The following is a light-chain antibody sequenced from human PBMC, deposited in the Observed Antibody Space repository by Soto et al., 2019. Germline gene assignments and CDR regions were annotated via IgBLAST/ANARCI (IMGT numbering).Light chain of an antibody. Sequence: ALTQPASVSGSPGQSIPISCTGTSSTVGGFNVVSWYQQHPGKAPKVIIYEGIKRPSGVSNRFSGSNSGSTASLTISGLQAEDEADYYCCSYVGATTYVFGTGTKVTVL. CDR2: EGI. V-gene: IGLV2-23*01. CDR3: CSYVGATTYV. J-gene: IGLJ1*01. CDR1: SSTVGGFNV.